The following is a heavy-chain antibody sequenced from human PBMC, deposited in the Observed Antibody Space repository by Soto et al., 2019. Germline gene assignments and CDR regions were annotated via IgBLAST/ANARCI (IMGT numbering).Heavy chain of an antibody. CDR1: GYIFVNYG. CDR2: ISPYTGNT. J-gene: IGHJ6*02. Sequence: QVQLVQSGDEVKKPGASVKVSCKASGYIFVNYGIAWVRQAPGQGLERMGWISPYTGNTHSATKIQGRLTMTTDTSTSTAYMDPGSLTSDDPAVYYCVMVDNYVTPTPQDVWGQGTTVTVSS. V-gene: IGHV1-18*01. D-gene: IGHD3-16*01. CDR3: VMVDNYVTPTPQDV.